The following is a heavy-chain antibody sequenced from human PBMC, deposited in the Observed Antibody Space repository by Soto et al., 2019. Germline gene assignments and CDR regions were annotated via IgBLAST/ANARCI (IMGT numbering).Heavy chain of an antibody. V-gene: IGHV1-69*06. J-gene: IGHJ6*02. CDR2: IIPIFGTV. Sequence: QVQLVQSGAEVKKPGSSVKVSCKTSGGTFSSNAISWLRQAPGQGLEWMGGIIPIFGTVNYAQKFQGRVTITADKSTRTAYMELSSLRSEDTAVYYCARRERSIAAAGWNYYGMDVRGQGTTVTVSS. CDR3: ARRERSIAAAGWNYYGMDV. D-gene: IGHD6-13*01. CDR1: GGTFSSNA.